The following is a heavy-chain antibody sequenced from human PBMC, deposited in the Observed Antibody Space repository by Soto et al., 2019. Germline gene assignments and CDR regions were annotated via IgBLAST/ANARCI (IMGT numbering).Heavy chain of an antibody. CDR3: TRQAGIAVAGWNY. Sequence: EVQLVESGGGLVQPGGSLKLSCAASGFTFSGSAMHWVRQASGKGLEWVGRIRSKANSYATAYAASVKGRSTISRDDSKNTAYLQMNSLKTEDTAVYYCTRQAGIAVAGWNYWGQGTLVTVSS. J-gene: IGHJ4*02. CDR1: GFTFSGSA. D-gene: IGHD6-19*01. V-gene: IGHV3-73*01. CDR2: IRSKANSYAT.